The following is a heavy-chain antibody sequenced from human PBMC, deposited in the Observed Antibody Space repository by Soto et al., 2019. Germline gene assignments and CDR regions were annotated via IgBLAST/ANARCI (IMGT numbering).Heavy chain of an antibody. CDR2: ISGSGGST. J-gene: IGHJ4*02. V-gene: IGHV3-23*01. D-gene: IGHD6-19*01. CDR3: AKRRYIAVAGTGYYFDY. Sequence: GGSLRLSCAASGFTFSSYAMSWVRQAPGKGLEWVSAISGSGGSTYYADSVKGRFTISRDNSKNTLYLQMNSLRAEDTAVYYCAKRRYIAVAGTGYYFDYWGQGTLVTVSS. CDR1: GFTFSSYA.